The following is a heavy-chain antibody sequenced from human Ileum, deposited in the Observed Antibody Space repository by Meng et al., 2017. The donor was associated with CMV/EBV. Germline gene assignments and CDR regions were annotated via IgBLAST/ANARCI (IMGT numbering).Heavy chain of an antibody. D-gene: IGHD3-22*01. CDR2: VYRGGNA. J-gene: IGHJ4*02. CDR3: TTGSAYSPPGQFHQ. V-gene: IGHV4-4*02. Sequence: QLQLQESGPGLVKPSGTLSLPCAVLGGSISRANWWTWVRQTPGKGLEWIGEVYRGGNAMYNPSLQSRLTISVDDSTNQVSLRLRSVTAADTAMYYCTTGSAYSPPGQFHQWGQGTLVTVSS. CDR1: GGSISRANW.